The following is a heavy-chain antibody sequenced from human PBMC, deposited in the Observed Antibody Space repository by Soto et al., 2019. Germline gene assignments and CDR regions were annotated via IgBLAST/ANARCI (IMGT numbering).Heavy chain of an antibody. J-gene: IGHJ6*02. CDR1: GYTFTGYY. D-gene: IGHD2-21*01. Sequence: GASVKASCKASGYTFTGYYVHWVREAPGQGLEWMGWINPETGGTSYAQKFQGRVTLSRDTSINTAYLELSSLRFDDAAVYFCARERFQVISDGMDVWGQGTTVTVSS. V-gene: IGHV1-2*02. CDR3: ARERFQVISDGMDV. CDR2: INPETGGT.